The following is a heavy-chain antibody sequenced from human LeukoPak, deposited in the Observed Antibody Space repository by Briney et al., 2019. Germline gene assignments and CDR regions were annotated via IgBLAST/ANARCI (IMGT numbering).Heavy chain of an antibody. V-gene: IGHV4-39*01. Sequence: SETLSLTCTVSGGSISSSSYYWGWIRQPPGKGLEWIGSIYYSGSTYYNPSLKSRVTISVDTSKNQFSLKLSSVTAADTAVYHCARQPTRGYCSSTSCYPGWFDPWGQGTLVTVSS. J-gene: IGHJ5*02. CDR3: ARQPTRGYCSSTSCYPGWFDP. CDR2: IYYSGST. CDR1: GGSISSSSYY. D-gene: IGHD2-2*01.